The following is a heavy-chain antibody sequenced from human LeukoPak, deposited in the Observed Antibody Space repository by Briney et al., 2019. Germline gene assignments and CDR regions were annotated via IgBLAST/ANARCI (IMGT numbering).Heavy chain of an antibody. V-gene: IGHV4-59*01. Sequence: SETLSLTCTVSGGSISSYYWSWIRQPPGKGLEWIGYIYYSGSTNYNPSLKSRVTISVDTSKNQFSLKLSSVTAADTAVYYCAVYYYDSSGYLDYWGQGTLVTVSS. D-gene: IGHD3-22*01. CDR2: IYYSGST. J-gene: IGHJ4*02. CDR1: GGSISSYY. CDR3: AVYYYDSSGYLDY.